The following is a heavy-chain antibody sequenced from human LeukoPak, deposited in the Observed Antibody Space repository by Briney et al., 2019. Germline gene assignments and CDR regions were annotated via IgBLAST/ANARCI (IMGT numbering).Heavy chain of an antibody. CDR1: GFTFSGHW. Sequence: GSLRLSCAASGFTFSGHWMYWLRQAPGKGLAWVSRINGDGSATNYAGSMRGRFTISRDNARNIVYLQMNSLREDDTAVYYCARDLNWGQVDYWGQGTLVTVSS. J-gene: IGHJ4*02. V-gene: IGHV3-74*01. CDR2: INGDGSAT. CDR3: ARDLNWGQVDY. D-gene: IGHD7-27*01.